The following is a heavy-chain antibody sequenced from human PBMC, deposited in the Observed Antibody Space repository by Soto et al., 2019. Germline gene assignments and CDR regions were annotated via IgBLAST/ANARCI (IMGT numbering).Heavy chain of an antibody. CDR2: IYPSDSDT. Sequence: GESLKIPCKGSGYSFTNYWIGWERQMPGKGLEWMGIIYPSDSDTRYNPSFQGQVTISADKSISTAYLQWSSLKASDTAMYYCASIYTSGWYYFDYWGQGTLVTVSS. D-gene: IGHD6-19*01. CDR1: GYSFTNYW. V-gene: IGHV5-51*01. J-gene: IGHJ4*02. CDR3: ASIYTSGWYYFDY.